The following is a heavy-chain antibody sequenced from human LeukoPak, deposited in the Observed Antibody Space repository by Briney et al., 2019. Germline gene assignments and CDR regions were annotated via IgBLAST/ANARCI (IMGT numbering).Heavy chain of an antibody. V-gene: IGHV1-2*06. CDR2: INPNSGGT. CDR1: GYTFTGYY. CDR3: AREITYYYDSIAFDI. D-gene: IGHD3-22*01. J-gene: IGHJ3*02. Sequence: ASVKVSCTASGYTFTGYYMHWVRQAPGQGLEWMGRINPNSGGTNYAQKFQGRVTMTRDTSISTAYMELRSLRSDDTAVYYCAREITYYYDSIAFDIWGQGTMVTVSS.